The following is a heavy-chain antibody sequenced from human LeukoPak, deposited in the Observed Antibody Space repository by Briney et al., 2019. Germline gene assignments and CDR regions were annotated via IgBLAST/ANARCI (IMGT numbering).Heavy chain of an antibody. D-gene: IGHD3-22*01. Sequence: SETLSLTCAVYGGSFSGYYWSWIRQPPGKGLEWIGEINHSGSTNYNPSLKSRVTISVDTSKNQFSLKLSSVTAADTAVYYCARGLWYYDSSNYLDYWGQGTLVTVSS. J-gene: IGHJ4*02. CDR1: GGSFSGYY. CDR2: INHSGST. CDR3: ARGLWYYDSSNYLDY. V-gene: IGHV4-34*01.